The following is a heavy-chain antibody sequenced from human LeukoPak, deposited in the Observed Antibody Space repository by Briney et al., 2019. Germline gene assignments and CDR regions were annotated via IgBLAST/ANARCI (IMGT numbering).Heavy chain of an antibody. V-gene: IGHV3-21*01. D-gene: IGHD6-19*01. CDR1: GFTFSSYS. J-gene: IGHJ4*02. CDR3: XRVSGSVPAVAGTSWSFXX. CDR2: ISSSSSYI. Sequence: GGSLRLSCAASGFTFSSYSMNWVRQAPGKGLEWVSSISSSSSYIYYADSVKGRFTISRDNVNNSLYLKINSLRAEDTAVYYCXRVSGSVPAVAGTSWSFXXWGXGTLVT.